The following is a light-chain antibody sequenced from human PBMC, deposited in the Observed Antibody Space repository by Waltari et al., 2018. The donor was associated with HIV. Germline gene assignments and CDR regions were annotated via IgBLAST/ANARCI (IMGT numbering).Light chain of an antibody. CDR2: ENK. CDR1: TGNIASNY. CDR3: LSYDGVNQV. V-gene: IGLV6-57*01. J-gene: IGLJ3*02. Sequence: NFILTQPHSVSGSPGKTVTISCTRSTGNIASNYLQWYQLLPVNSPSNVIYENKQRRAGVPYRFSGSIDRSTNSASLTISGLMAEDEADYYCLSYDGVNQVFGGGTKLTVL.